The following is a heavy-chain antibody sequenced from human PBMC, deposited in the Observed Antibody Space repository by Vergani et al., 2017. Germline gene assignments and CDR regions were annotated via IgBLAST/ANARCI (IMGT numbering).Heavy chain of an antibody. V-gene: IGHV3-30*18. D-gene: IGHD2-2*01. CDR1: GFTFSSYG. CDR2: ISYDGSNK. J-gene: IGHJ6*03. CDR3: AKDGEDIVVVPAATQDYYYYYMDV. Sequence: QVQLVESGGGVVQPGRSLRLSCAASGFTFSSYGMHWVRHAPGKGLEWVAVISYDGSNKYYADSVKGRFTISRDNSKNTLYLQMNSLRAEDTAVYYCAKDGEDIVVVPAATQDYYYYYMDVWGKGTTVTVSS.